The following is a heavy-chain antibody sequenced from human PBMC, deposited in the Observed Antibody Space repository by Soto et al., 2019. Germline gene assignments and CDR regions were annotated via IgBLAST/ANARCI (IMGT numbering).Heavy chain of an antibody. CDR3: ASWDYYGSGSYYYQVGS. J-gene: IGHJ5*02. V-gene: IGHV1-18*01. D-gene: IGHD3-10*01. CDR1: GYTFTSYG. CDR2: ISAYNGNT. Sequence: ASVKVSCKASGYTFTSYGISWVRQAPGQGLEWMGWISAYNGNTNYAQKLQGRVTMTTDTSTSTAYMELRSLRSDDTAVYYCASWDYYGSGSYYYQVGSWGQGTLVTVSS.